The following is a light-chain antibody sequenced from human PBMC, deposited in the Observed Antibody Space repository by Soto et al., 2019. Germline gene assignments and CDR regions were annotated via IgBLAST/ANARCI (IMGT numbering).Light chain of an antibody. Sequence: IRMTQPPSSFSASTEDIVSINCLASQTISSFLAWYQHKPGEAPKLLIAEASNLESGVPSRFSGSGSGTEFTLTISRLQPDDVATYYCQHYISFPWTFGQGTEV. CDR1: QTISSF. CDR3: QHYISFPWT. V-gene: IGKV1-5*01. CDR2: EAS. J-gene: IGKJ1*01.